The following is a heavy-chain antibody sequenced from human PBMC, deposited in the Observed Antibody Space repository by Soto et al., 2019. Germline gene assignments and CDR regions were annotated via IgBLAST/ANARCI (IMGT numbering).Heavy chain of an antibody. D-gene: IGHD3-10*01. J-gene: IGHJ4*02. CDR1: GFTFSSYS. CDR3: ARERGSGAGY. CDR2: ISSSSSYI. Sequence: GWSLRLSCAASGFTFSSYSMNWVRQAPGKGLEWVSSISSSSSYIYYADSVKGRFTISRDNAKNSLYLQMNSLRAEDTAVYYCARERGSGAGYWGQGTLVTVSS. V-gene: IGHV3-21*01.